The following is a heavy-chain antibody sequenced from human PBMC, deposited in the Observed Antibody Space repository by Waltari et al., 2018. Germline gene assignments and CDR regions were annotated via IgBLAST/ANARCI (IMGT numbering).Heavy chain of an antibody. Sequence: EVRLVESGGGSVQPGESLRLSCVVSGWTFDHFWMHWVRQVPGKGLMWVSRINPDGTDTTYADSVKGRFTMSRDNSRNTLYLEMTGLRVDDSAVYYCARGPFSYSSGTQSHWGRGALVTVSS. CDR1: GWTFDHFW. J-gene: IGHJ4*02. CDR3: ARGPFSYSSGTQSH. V-gene: IGHV3-74*01. CDR2: INPDGTDT. D-gene: IGHD1-7*01.